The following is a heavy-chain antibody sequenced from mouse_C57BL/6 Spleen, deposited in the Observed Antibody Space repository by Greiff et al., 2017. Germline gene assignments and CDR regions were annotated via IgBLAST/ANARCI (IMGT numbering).Heavy chain of an antibody. CDR1: GYTFTSYG. D-gene: IGHD1-1*01. J-gene: IGHJ1*03. V-gene: IGHV1-81*01. Sequence: VQLQQSGAELARPGDSVKLSCKASGYTFTSYGISWVKQRTGQGLEWIGEIYPRSGNTYYNEKFKGKGTLTADKSSSTTYMELRSLTSEDSAVYCCARSLEYYDSSYGYFDVWGTGTTVTVST. CDR3: ARSLEYYDSSYGYFDV. CDR2: IYPRSGNT.